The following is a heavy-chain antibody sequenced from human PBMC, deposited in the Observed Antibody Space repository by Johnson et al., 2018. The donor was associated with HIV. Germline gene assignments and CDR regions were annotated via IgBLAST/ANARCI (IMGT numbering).Heavy chain of an antibody. J-gene: IGHJ3*02. CDR1: GFTFDDYG. Sequence: VQLVESGGGVVRPGGSLRLSCAASGFTFDDYGMSWVRQAPGKGLEWVSVMYSGGSTYYADSVKGRFTISRDNSKNTLYLQMNSLRAEDTAVYYCARDGQDRDDAFDIWGQGTMVTVSS. V-gene: IGHV3-66*01. D-gene: IGHD3-22*01. CDR3: ARDGQDRDDAFDI. CDR2: MYSGGST.